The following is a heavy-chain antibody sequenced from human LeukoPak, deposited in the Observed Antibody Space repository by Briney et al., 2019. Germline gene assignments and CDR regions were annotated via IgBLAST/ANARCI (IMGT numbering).Heavy chain of an antibody. J-gene: IGHJ3*02. CDR2: IYTSGST. Sequence: SETLSLTCTVSGGSISSYYWSWIRQPPGKGLEWIGYIYTSGSTNYNPSLKSRVTMSVDTSKNQFSLKPRSVTAADTAVFYCARQAYDTGYDAFDIWGQGTMVTVSS. V-gene: IGHV4-4*09. CDR3: ARQAYDTGYDAFDI. D-gene: IGHD3-16*01. CDR1: GGSISSYY.